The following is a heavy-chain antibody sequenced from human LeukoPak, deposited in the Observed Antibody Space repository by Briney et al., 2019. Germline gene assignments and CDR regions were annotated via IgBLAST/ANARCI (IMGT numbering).Heavy chain of an antibody. CDR3: AKCARIDWPPIDY. J-gene: IGHJ4*02. CDR2: ISGGGGSI. V-gene: IGHV3-23*01. D-gene: IGHD5-12*01. CDR1: GFSFSNYA. Sequence: GGSLTLSSAASGFSFSNYAMTWVRQAPGKGLEWVSGISGGGGSIYYADFVKGRFTISRDNSKDKVYLQMSSLRAEDTAVYYCAKCARIDWPPIDYWGQATM.